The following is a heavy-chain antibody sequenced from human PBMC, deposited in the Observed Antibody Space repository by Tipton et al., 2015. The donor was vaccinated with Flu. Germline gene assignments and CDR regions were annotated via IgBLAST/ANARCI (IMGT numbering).Heavy chain of an antibody. CDR1: GFTFSSYA. CDR3: AKAARRDGYNFPTGYYYMDV. CDR2: ISGSGGST. J-gene: IGHJ6*03. Sequence: SLRLSCAASGFTFSSYAMSWVRQAPGKGLEWVSAISGSGGSTYYADSVKGRFTISRDNSKNTLYLQMNSLRAEDTAVYYCAKAARRDGYNFPTGYYYMDVWGKGTTVTVSS. V-gene: IGHV3-23*01. D-gene: IGHD5-24*01.